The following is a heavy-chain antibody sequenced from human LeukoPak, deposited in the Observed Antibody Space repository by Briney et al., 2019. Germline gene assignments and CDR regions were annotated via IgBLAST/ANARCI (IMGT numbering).Heavy chain of an antibody. CDR1: GGSISSYY. Sequence: SETLSLTCTVSGGSISSYYWSWIRQPPGKGLEWIGYIYYSGSTNYNPSLKSRVTISVDTSKNQFSLKLSSVTAADTAVYYCAREIRGYSYGLDYWGQGTLVTVSS. CDR2: IYYSGST. D-gene: IGHD5-18*01. V-gene: IGHV4-59*01. CDR3: AREIRGYSYGLDY. J-gene: IGHJ4*02.